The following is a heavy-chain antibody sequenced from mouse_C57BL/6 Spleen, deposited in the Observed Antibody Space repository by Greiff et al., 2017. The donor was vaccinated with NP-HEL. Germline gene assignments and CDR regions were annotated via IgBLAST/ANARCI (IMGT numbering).Heavy chain of an antibody. CDR3: ARFGVLGNYFDD. D-gene: IGHD4-1*01. J-gene: IGHJ2*01. V-gene: IGHV1-82*01. Sequence: VQLQQSGPELVKPGASVKISCKASGYAFSSSWMNWVKQRPGKGLEWIGRIDPGDGDTNYNGKFKGKATLTADKSSSTAYMQLSSLTSEDSAVYFCARFGVLGNYFDDWGQGTTLTVSS. CDR1: GYAFSSSW. CDR2: IDPGDGDT.